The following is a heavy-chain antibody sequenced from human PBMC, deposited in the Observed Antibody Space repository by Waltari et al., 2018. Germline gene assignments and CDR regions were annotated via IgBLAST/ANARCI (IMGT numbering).Heavy chain of an antibody. CDR1: GYSFTSYW. V-gene: IGHV5-51*01. J-gene: IGHJ3*02. CDR2: IYPGDSYT. Sequence: EVQLVQSGAEVKKPGESLKISCTGSGYSFTSYWIGWVRQMPGKGLEWMGIIYPGDSYTRYSPSFQGQVTISADKSISTAYLQWSSLKASDTAMYYCARQESLGYCSGGSCSDAFDIWGQGTMVTVSS. D-gene: IGHD2-15*01. CDR3: ARQESLGYCSGGSCSDAFDI.